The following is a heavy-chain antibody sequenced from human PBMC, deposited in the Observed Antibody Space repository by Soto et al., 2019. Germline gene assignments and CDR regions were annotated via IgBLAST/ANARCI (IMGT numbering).Heavy chain of an antibody. CDR1: GGTFSSYS. Sequence: QVQLVQSGAEVKKPGSSVKVSCKASGGTFSSYSISWVRQAPGQGLEWMGGSIPIFRTANYAQKFQGRVTITADESTSTVYMELSSLRSEDTAVYYCARGGQHRKASHYYDMDVWGQGTTVTVSS. V-gene: IGHV1-69*01. D-gene: IGHD6-13*01. CDR3: ARGGQHRKASHYYDMDV. CDR2: SIPIFRTA. J-gene: IGHJ6*01.